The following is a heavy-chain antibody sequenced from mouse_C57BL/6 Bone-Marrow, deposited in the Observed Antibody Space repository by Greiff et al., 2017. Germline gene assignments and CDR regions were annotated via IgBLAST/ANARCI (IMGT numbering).Heavy chain of an antibody. CDR2: IDPETGGT. D-gene: IGHD1-1*01. V-gene: IGHV1-15*01. CDR3: TRHYGSSWFAY. J-gene: IGHJ3*01. Sequence: QVQLQQSGAELVRPGASVTLSCKASGYTFTDYEMHWVKQTPVHGLEWIGAIDPETGGTDYNQKFKGKAILTADKSSSTAYMELRSLTSEDSAVYCCTRHYGSSWFAYWGQGTRVTVSA. CDR1: GYTFTDYE.